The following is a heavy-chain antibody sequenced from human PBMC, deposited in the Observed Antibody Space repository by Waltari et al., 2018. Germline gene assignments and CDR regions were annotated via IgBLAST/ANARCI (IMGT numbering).Heavy chain of an antibody. J-gene: IGHJ4*02. V-gene: IGHV3-7*01. CDR2: IKHDGTTK. D-gene: IGHD5-12*01. Sequence: EIQVVESGGGLVQPGGSLRLSCTDSGSTFSRDWMSWVRQAPGKGLEWVANIKHDGTTKFYLYSVKGRFTISRDNAQNTVYLQMNSLRVEDTALYYCARAVDVADYWGQGTLVTVSS. CDR1: GSTFSRDW. CDR3: ARAVDVADY.